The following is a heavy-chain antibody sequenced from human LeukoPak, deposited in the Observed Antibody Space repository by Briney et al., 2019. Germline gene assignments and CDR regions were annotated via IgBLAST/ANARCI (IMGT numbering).Heavy chain of an antibody. CDR1: GFTFSSYW. J-gene: IGHJ6*03. D-gene: IGHD3-16*01. CDR2: IKQDGSEK. CDR3: ARVYTTTFYYYMDV. V-gene: IGHV3-7*01. Sequence: GGSLRLSCAASGFTFSSYWMSWVRQAPGKGLEWVANIKQDGSEKYYVDSVKGRFTISRDNAKNSLYLQMNSLRAEDTAVYYCARVYTTTFYYYMDVWGRGTTVTVSS.